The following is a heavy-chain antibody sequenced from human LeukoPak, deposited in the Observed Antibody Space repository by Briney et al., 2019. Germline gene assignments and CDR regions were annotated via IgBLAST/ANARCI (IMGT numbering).Heavy chain of an antibody. CDR1: GFTFNSYA. Sequence: GGSLRLPCAASGFTFNSYAMQWVRQAPGKGLEYVSGISNDGDSTYYATSVKGRFIISRDNSKNMLYLQMGSLRAEDMAVYYCARADCSSSSCYTVAYWGQGTPVTVSS. J-gene: IGHJ4*02. V-gene: IGHV3-64*01. D-gene: IGHD2-2*02. CDR3: ARADCSSSSCYTVAY. CDR2: ISNDGDST.